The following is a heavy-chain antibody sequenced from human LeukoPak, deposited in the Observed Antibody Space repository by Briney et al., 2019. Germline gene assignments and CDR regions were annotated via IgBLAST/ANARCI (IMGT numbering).Heavy chain of an antibody. CDR1: GGTFSSYA. Sequence: SVKVSCKASGGTFSSYAISWVRQAPRQGLEWMGGIIPIFGTANYEQKFQGRVTITADESTSTAYMELSSLRSEDTAVYYCARGRAQYQLLRFDYWGQGTLVTVSS. J-gene: IGHJ4*02. CDR3: ARGRAQYQLLRFDY. V-gene: IGHV1-69*01. CDR2: IIPIFGTA. D-gene: IGHD2-2*01.